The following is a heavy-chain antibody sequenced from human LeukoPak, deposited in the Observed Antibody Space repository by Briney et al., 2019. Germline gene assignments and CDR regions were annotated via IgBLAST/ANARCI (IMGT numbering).Heavy chain of an antibody. CDR2: IYYSGST. CDR1: GGSISNYY. Sequence: PSETLSLTCTVSGGSISNYYWSWIRQPPGKGLDWIGYIYYSGSTNYNPSLTSRVTISVDTSRNQFSLKLSSVTTADTAVYYCARHEKSSGWYYDYWGQGTLVTVSS. CDR3: ARHEKSSGWYYDY. J-gene: IGHJ4*02. D-gene: IGHD6-19*01. V-gene: IGHV4-59*08.